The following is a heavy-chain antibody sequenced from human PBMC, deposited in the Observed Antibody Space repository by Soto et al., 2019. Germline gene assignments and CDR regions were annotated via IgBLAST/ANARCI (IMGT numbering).Heavy chain of an antibody. Sequence: LSLTCAVYGGSFSGYYWSWIRQPPGKGLEWIGEINHSGSTNYNPSLKSRVTISVDTSKNQFSLKLSSVTAADTAVYYCARGGYYDFWSGQLVGWFDPWGQGTLVTVSS. CDR2: INHSGST. CDR1: GGSFSGYY. V-gene: IGHV4-34*01. CDR3: ARGGYYDFWSGQLVGWFDP. D-gene: IGHD3-3*01. J-gene: IGHJ5*02.